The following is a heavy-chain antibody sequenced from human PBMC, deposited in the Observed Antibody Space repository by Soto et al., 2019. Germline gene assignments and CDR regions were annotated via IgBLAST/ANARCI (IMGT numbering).Heavy chain of an antibody. J-gene: IGHJ5*02. V-gene: IGHV3-7*03. CDR2: IKQDGSEK. CDR1: GFTFSSYA. CDR3: AREDYTSYNWFDP. Sequence: PGGSLRLSCAASGFTFSSYAMHWVRQAPGKGLEWVANIKQDGSEKYYVDSVKGRFTISRDNAKNSLYLQMNSLRAEDTAVDYCAREDYTSYNWFDPWGQGTLVTVSS. D-gene: IGHD3-16*01.